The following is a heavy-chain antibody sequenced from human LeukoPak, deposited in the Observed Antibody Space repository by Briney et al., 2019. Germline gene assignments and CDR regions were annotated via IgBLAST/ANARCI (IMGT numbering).Heavy chain of an antibody. CDR1: GFTFSSYA. V-gene: IGHV3-30-3*01. CDR3: AREIGLDYFDY. J-gene: IGHJ4*02. Sequence: GRSLRLSCAASGFTFSSYAMHWVRQAPGKGLEWVAVISYDGSNKYYADSVKGRFTISRDNSKNTLHLQMNSLRAEDTAVYYCAREIGLDYFDYWGQGTLVTVSS. CDR2: ISYDGSNK. D-gene: IGHD3-16*01.